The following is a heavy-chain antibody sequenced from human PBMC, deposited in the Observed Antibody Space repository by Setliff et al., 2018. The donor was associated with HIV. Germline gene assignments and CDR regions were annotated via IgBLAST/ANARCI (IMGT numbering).Heavy chain of an antibody. CDR2: IYHSGTT. CDR1: GYSISSGYY. Sequence: KTSETLSLTCAVSGYSISSGYYWGWIRQTPGKGLEWIGSIYHSGTTYYNPSLRSRVTISVDTSKNQFSLKLSSVTAADTAGYYCARQGDGYNLYHVYYFDYWGQGTLVTSPQ. CDR3: ARQGDGYNLYHVYYFDY. D-gene: IGHD5-12*01. J-gene: IGHJ4*02. V-gene: IGHV4-38-2*01.